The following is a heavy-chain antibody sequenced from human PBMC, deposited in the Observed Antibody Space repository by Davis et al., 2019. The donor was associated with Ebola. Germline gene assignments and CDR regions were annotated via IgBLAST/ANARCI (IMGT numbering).Heavy chain of an antibody. CDR1: GYSFTTYW. J-gene: IGHJ4*02. Sequence: GESLKISCKASGYSFTTYWIVWVRQMPGKGLECMGIIFPGDSDTRYSPSFQGQVTISADKSISTAYLQWSSLKASDTAMYYCARLLTTMYYFDYWGQGTLVTVSS. CDR3: ARLLTTMYYFDY. V-gene: IGHV5-51*01. D-gene: IGHD4-11*01. CDR2: IFPGDSDT.